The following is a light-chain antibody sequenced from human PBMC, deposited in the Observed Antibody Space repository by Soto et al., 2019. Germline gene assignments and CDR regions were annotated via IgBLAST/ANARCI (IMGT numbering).Light chain of an antibody. CDR2: DVG. Sequence: QSALTQPASVSGSPXQSITISCTGTSSDVGGSNYVSWYQQHPGKAPKLMIYDVGNRPSGVSDRFSGSKSDNTASLTISGLQAEDEADYYCSSYTSNNTLVFGTETKVTVL. CDR1: SSDVGGSNY. J-gene: IGLJ1*01. CDR3: SSYTSNNTLV. V-gene: IGLV2-14*03.